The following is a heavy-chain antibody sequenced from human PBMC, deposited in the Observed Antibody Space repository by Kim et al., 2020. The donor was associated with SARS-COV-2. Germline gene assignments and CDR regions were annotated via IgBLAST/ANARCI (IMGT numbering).Heavy chain of an antibody. Sequence: ASVKVSCKVSGYTLTELSMHWVRQAPGKGLEWMGVFDPEDGETIYAQKFQGRVTMTEDTSTDTVYMELSSLRSEDTAVYYCATLDSSGYYKEYYFDYWGQGTLVTVSS. V-gene: IGHV1-24*01. CDR1: GYTLTELS. D-gene: IGHD3-22*01. CDR3: ATLDSSGYYKEYYFDY. CDR2: FDPEDGET. J-gene: IGHJ4*02.